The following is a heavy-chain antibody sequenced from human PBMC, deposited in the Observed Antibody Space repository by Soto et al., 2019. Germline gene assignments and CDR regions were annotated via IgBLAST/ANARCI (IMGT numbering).Heavy chain of an antibody. D-gene: IGHD6-19*01. Sequence: GGSLRLSCAASGFTFSSYGMHWVRQAPGKGLEWVAVIWYDGSNKYYADSVKGRFTISRDNSKNTLYLQMNSLRAEDTAVYYCARESYQWLVHFDYWGQGTLVTVSS. CDR3: ARESYQWLVHFDY. V-gene: IGHV3-33*01. CDR1: GFTFSSYG. CDR2: IWYDGSNK. J-gene: IGHJ4*02.